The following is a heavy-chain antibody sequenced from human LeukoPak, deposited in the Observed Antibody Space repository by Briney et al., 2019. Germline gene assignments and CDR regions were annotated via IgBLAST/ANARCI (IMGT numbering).Heavy chain of an antibody. CDR3: AKGSLGSWYFFDS. D-gene: IGHD6-13*01. J-gene: IGHJ4*02. Sequence: GGSLRLSCAASGFTFGSSPMSWVRQAPGKGPEWVTTFSRNGHDTYYADSVKGRFTIFRDNSKNILYLQMNSLSAEDTAVYDCAKGSLGSWYFFDSWGQGTLVTVSS. V-gene: IGHV3-23*01. CDR1: GFTFGSSP. CDR2: FSRNGHDT.